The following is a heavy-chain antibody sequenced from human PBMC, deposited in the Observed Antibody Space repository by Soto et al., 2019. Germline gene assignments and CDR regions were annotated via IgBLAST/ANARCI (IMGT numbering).Heavy chain of an antibody. CDR2: FDPEDGET. Sequence: GASVKVSCKVSGYTLTELSMHWVRQAPGKGLEWMGGFDPEDGETIYAQKFQGRVTMTEDTSTDTAYMELSSLRSEDTAVYYCARDYRVGVVAPYGMDVWGQGTTVTVSS. D-gene: IGHD3-22*01. J-gene: IGHJ6*02. CDR1: GYTLTELS. CDR3: ARDYRVGVVAPYGMDV. V-gene: IGHV1-24*01.